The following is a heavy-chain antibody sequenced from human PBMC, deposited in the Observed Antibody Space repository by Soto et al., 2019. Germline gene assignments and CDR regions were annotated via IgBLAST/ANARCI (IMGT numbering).Heavy chain of an antibody. V-gene: IGHV1-46*03. Sequence: ASVKVSCKASGYGFSSYYMHWVRQALGQGLEWMGIINPSGGSTSYAQKFQGRVTMTRDTSTSTVYMELSSLRSEDTAVYYCAREQQLVLSPHFDYWGQGTLVIVSS. CDR3: AREQQLVLSPHFDY. CDR2: INPSGGST. D-gene: IGHD6-13*01. J-gene: IGHJ4*02. CDR1: GYGFSSYY.